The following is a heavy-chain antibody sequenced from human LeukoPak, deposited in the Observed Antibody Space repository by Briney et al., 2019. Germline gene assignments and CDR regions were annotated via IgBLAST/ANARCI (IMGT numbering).Heavy chain of an antibody. CDR2: ISSSDTSR. J-gene: IGHJ4*02. CDR3: ARVAVAGPVYY. Sequence: GGSLRLSCAASGFTFSDYYMSWIRQAPGKGLEWVAYISSSDTSRYYADSVEGRFTVSRDNAKNSLYLQMNSLRAEDTAVYYCARVAVAGPVYYWGQGTLVTVS. CDR1: GFTFSDYY. D-gene: IGHD6-19*01. V-gene: IGHV3-11*01.